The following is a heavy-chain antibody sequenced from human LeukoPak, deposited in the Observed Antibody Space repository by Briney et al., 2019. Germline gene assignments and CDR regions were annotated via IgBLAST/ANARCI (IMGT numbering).Heavy chain of an antibody. V-gene: IGHV3-48*02. Sequence: GGSLRLSCAASGFTFSSYSMNWVRQAPGKGLEWVSYISSSSSTKYYADSVKGRFTISRDNAKNSLYLQMNSLRDDDTAVYYCARDQAQYSSGWYRGGYFDYWGQGTLVTVSS. CDR1: GFTFSSYS. CDR2: ISSSSSTK. J-gene: IGHJ4*02. D-gene: IGHD6-19*01. CDR3: ARDQAQYSSGWYRGGYFDY.